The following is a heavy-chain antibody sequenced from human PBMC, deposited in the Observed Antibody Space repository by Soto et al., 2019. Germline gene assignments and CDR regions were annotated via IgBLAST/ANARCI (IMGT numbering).Heavy chain of an antibody. CDR2: IYWDDDK. Sequence: QITLKESGPTLVKPTQTLTLTCTFSGFSLNTTGVGVGWIRQPPGKALEWLALIYWDDDKRFSPSLKGRLTITKDTSKNHVVLTLTNMDPVDTATYYSAHRSVFCSDGTCYSPPFAYWGQGTLVTVSS. CDR3: AHRSVFCSDGTCYSPPFAY. J-gene: IGHJ4*02. CDR1: GFSLNTTGVG. D-gene: IGHD2-15*01. V-gene: IGHV2-5*02.